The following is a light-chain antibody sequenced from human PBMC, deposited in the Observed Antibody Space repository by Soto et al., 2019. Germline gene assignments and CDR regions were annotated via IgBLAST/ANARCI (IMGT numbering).Light chain of an antibody. CDR3: HQYGSSSWT. Sequence: EIVLTQSPGTLSLSPVERATLPCRASQSVKSSYLAWYQHKPGQAPRLLIYGTSSRATGIPDRFSGSGSGTDFTLTISRLEPEDFAVYYCHQYGSSSWTFGQGTKVDIK. CDR1: QSVKSSY. CDR2: GTS. V-gene: IGKV3-20*01. J-gene: IGKJ1*01.